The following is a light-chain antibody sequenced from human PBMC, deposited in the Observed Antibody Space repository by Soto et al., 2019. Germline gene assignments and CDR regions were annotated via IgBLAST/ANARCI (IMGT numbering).Light chain of an antibody. V-gene: IGKV3-20*01. CDR1: QSVSRIY. CDR2: CAS. Sequence: IVLTQSPVALSFCPRERATLSCSASQSVSRIYLAWYQQKPGQAPRILIYCASSRATGIPDRFSGSGSGTAFTLTISRLEPEDFAVYYWQQYGSPLTFGGGTKVDIK. CDR3: QQYGSPLT. J-gene: IGKJ4*01.